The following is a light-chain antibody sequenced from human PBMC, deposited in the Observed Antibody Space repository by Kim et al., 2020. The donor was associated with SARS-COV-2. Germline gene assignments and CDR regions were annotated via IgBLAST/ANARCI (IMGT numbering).Light chain of an antibody. Sequence: QRVTMSCTGSSSNIGAGYDVHWYQQLPGTAPKLLIHGNSNRPSGVPDRFSGSKSGTSASLAITGLQAEDEADYYCQSYDSSLSGWVFGGGTQLTVL. V-gene: IGLV1-40*01. CDR3: QSYDSSLSGWV. CDR2: GNS. CDR1: SSNIGAGYD. J-gene: IGLJ3*02.